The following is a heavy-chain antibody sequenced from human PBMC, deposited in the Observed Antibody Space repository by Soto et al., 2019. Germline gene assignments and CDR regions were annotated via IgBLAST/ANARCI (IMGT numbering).Heavy chain of an antibody. CDR2: IDPRDSQT. D-gene: IGHD3-22*01. CDR3: ARQIYDSDTGPNFQYYFDS. V-gene: IGHV5-10-1*01. Sequence: PGESLKISCKGSGYSFAGYWITWVRQKPGKGLEWMGWIDPRDSQTYYSPSFRGHVTISATKSITTVFLQWRSLRASDTAMYYCARQIYDSDTGPNFQYYFDSWGEGTPVTVSS. J-gene: IGHJ4*02. CDR1: GYSFAGYW.